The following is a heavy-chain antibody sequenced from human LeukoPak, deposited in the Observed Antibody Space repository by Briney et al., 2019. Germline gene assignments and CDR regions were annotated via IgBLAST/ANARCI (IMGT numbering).Heavy chain of an antibody. D-gene: IGHD5-18*01. CDR2: IYYSGST. Sequence: SETLSLTCTVSGGSISSYYWSWIRQPPGKGLEWIGYIYYSGSTNYNSSLKSRATISIDTSKNQFSLKLSSVTAADTAVYYCARDRSRGYSYGNPNDDFDIWGQGTMVTVSS. CDR1: GGSISSYY. V-gene: IGHV4-59*01. CDR3: ARDRSRGYSYGNPNDDFDI. J-gene: IGHJ3*02.